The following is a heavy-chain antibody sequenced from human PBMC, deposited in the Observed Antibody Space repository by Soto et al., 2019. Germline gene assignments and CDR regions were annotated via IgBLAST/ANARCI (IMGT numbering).Heavy chain of an antibody. CDR1: GYTFTGYY. V-gene: IGHV1-2*04. Sequence: GASVKVSCKASGYTFTGYYMHWVRQAPGQGLEWMGWINPNSGGTNYAQKFQGWVTMTRDTSISTAYMELSRLRSDDTAVYYCARVIGAAAHPTEFYGMDVWGQGTTVTVSS. J-gene: IGHJ6*02. CDR2: INPNSGGT. CDR3: ARVIGAAAHPTEFYGMDV. D-gene: IGHD6-13*01.